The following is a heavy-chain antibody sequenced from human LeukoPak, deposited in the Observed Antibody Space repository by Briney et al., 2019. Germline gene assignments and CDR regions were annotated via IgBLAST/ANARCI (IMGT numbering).Heavy chain of an antibody. CDR3: AKEASGYGYYFDY. Sequence: QAGGSLRLSCAVSGFTFSSFAMSWVRQAPGKGREWVSVISDSVGTTFYADSVKGRFTISRDNSKNTLYLQMSSLRAEDTAVYYCAKEASGYGYYFDYWGQGTLVTVSS. CDR1: GFTFSSFA. D-gene: IGHD3-10*01. J-gene: IGHJ4*02. V-gene: IGHV3-23*01. CDR2: ISDSVGTT.